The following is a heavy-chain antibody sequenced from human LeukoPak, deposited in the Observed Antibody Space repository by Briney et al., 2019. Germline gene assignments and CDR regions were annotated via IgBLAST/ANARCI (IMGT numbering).Heavy chain of an antibody. V-gene: IGHV3-30*03. CDR3: ARRGNYDFWSGYYDDAFDI. D-gene: IGHD3-3*01. Sequence: GGSLRLSCAASGFTFSNYWMSWVRQAPGKGLEWVAVISYDGSNKYYADSVKGRFTISRDNSKNTLYLQMNSLRAEDTAVYYCARRGNYDFWSGYYDDAFDIWGQGTMVTVSS. CDR1: GFTFSNYW. CDR2: ISYDGSNK. J-gene: IGHJ3*02.